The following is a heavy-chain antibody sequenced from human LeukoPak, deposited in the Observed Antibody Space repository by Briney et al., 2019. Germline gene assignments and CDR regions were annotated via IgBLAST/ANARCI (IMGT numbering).Heavy chain of an antibody. CDR3: ARPEYCSSTSCYRYYGMDV. CDR1: GYTFTGYY. V-gene: IGHV1-2*02. J-gene: IGHJ6*02. D-gene: IGHD2-2*01. CDR2: INPNSGGT. Sequence: ASVKVSCKASGYTFTGYYMHWVRQAPGQGLEWMGWINPNSGGTNYAQKFQGRVTMTRDTSTNTAYMELSRLRSDDTAVYYCARPEYCSSTSCYRYYGMDVWGQGTTVTVSS.